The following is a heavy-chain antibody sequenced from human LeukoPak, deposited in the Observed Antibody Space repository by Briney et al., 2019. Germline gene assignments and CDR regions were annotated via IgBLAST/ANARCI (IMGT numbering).Heavy chain of an antibody. V-gene: IGHV1-2*02. D-gene: IGHD1-26*01. CDR2: ISPNSGGT. Sequence: ASVKVSCKASGYTFIDYYMHWVRQAPGQGLEWIGWISPNSGGTKSVQKFQGRVTMTRDTSITKVYMELSGLSFDDTAVYYCARGGGRYSVDYWGQGTLVIVSS. CDR3: ARGGGRYSVDY. J-gene: IGHJ4*02. CDR1: GYTFIDYY.